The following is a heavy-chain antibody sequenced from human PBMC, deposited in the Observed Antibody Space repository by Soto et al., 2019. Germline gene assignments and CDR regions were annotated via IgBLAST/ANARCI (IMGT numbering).Heavy chain of an antibody. D-gene: IGHD3-9*01. J-gene: IGHJ4*02. V-gene: IGHV3-33*01. CDR2: IWYDGSNK. CDR3: ATDPSSPLYDIPLPYYFDY. Sequence: QVQLVESGGGVVQPGRSLRLSCAASGFTFSSYGMHWVRQAPGKGLEWVAVIWYDGSNKYYADSVKGRFTISRDNSKNTLYLQMNSLRAEDTAVYYCATDPSSPLYDIPLPYYFDYWGQGTLVTVSS. CDR1: GFTFSSYG.